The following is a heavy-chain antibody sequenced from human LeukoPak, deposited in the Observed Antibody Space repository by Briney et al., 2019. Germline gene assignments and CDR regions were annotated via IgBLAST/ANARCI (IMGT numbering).Heavy chain of an antibody. V-gene: IGHV4-34*01. CDR2: INHSGST. Sequence: SETLSLTCAVYGGSFSGYYWSWIRQPPGKGLEWIGEINHSGSTNYNPSLKSRVTISVDTSKNQFSLKLSSVTAADTAVYYCARAPGYSYGAGFDYWGQGTLVAVSS. D-gene: IGHD5-18*01. CDR3: ARAPGYSYGAGFDY. CDR1: GGSFSGYY. J-gene: IGHJ4*02.